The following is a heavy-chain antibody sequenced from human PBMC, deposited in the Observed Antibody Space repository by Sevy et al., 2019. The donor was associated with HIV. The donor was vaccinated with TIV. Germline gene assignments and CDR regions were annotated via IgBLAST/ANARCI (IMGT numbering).Heavy chain of an antibody. CDR2: IYIAGRT. CDR1: GFTVSDNY. J-gene: IGHJ6*02. Sequence: GGSLRLSCAVSGFTVSDNYMNWVRQAPGKGLEWVSIIYIAGRTYYADSVRGRFAISRVKAKNTLYLQMNSLRVEDPAVYYCVREDLVLGEDNYYGMDVWGQGTTVTVSS. V-gene: IGHV3-53*01. CDR3: VREDLVLGEDNYYGMDV. D-gene: IGHD3-16*01.